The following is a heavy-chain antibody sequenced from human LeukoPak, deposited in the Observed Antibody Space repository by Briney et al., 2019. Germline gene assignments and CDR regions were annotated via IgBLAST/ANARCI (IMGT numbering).Heavy chain of an antibody. V-gene: IGHV1-46*01. CDR1: GYTFTSYY. CDR2: INPSGGST. J-gene: IGHJ4*02. D-gene: IGHD6-19*01. Sequence: ASVKVSCKASGYTFTSYYMHWVRQAPGQGLEWMGIINPSGGSTSYAQKFQGRVTMTRDTSTSTVYMELSSLRSEDTAVYYCAREGSSGWYAKVFDYWGQGTLVTVSS. CDR3: AREGSSGWYAKVFDY.